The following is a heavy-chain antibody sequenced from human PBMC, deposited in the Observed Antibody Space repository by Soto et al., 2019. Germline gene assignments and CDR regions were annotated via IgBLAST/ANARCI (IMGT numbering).Heavy chain of an antibody. CDR2: ISYDGSNN. CDR1: GFTVSSYG. D-gene: IGHD6-19*01. J-gene: IGHJ4*02. V-gene: IGHV3-30*18. CDR3: AKDRKGSSGWRYYFDY. Sequence: PGGSLGLACAASGFTVSSYGIHWVRQAPGKGLGCVAVISYDGSNNSYADSVKGRLTISRDNSKNTLYLQMNSLRAEDTAVYYCAKDRKGSSGWRYYFDYWGQGTLVTVSP.